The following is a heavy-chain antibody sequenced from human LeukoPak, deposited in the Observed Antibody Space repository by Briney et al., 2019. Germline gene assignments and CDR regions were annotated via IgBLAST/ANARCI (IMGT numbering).Heavy chain of an antibody. CDR2: ISSSGSTI. J-gene: IGHJ4*02. Sequence: GGSLRLSCAASGFTFSSYEMNWVRQAPGKGLEWVSYISSSGSTIYYADSVKGRFTISRDNAKNSLYLQMNSLRAEDTAVYYCARGGDIVVVVAATGYFDYWGQGTLVTVSS. CDR3: ARGGDIVVVVAATGYFDY. CDR1: GFTFSSYE. V-gene: IGHV3-48*03. D-gene: IGHD2-15*01.